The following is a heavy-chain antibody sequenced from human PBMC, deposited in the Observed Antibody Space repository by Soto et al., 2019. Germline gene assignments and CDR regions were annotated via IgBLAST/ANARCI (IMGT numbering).Heavy chain of an antibody. J-gene: IGHJ6*02. CDR2: IIPIFGTA. CDR1: GGTFSSYA. CDR3: ARHVLGYCSGGSCYNYYYYGMDV. Sequence: ASVKVSCEASGGTFSSYAISWVRQAPGQGLEWMGGIIPIFGTANYAQKFQGRVTITADESTSTAYMELSSLRSEDTAVYYCARHVLGYCSGGSCYNYYYYGMDVWGQGTTVTVSS. V-gene: IGHV1-69*13. D-gene: IGHD2-15*01.